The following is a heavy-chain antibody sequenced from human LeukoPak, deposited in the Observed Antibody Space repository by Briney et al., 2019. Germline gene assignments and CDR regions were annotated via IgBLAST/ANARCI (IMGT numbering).Heavy chain of an antibody. J-gene: IGHJ6*02. CDR1: GGSISSGDYY. CDR2: IYYSGST. V-gene: IGHV4-30-4*01. CDR3: ARGLRNYYYYYGMDV. D-gene: IGHD4-17*01. Sequence: SETLSLTCTVSGGSISSGDYYWSWIRQPPGKGLEWIGYIYYSGSTYYNPSLKSRVTISVDTSKNQFSLKLSSVTAADTAVYYCARGLRNYYYYYGMDVWGQGTTVTVSS.